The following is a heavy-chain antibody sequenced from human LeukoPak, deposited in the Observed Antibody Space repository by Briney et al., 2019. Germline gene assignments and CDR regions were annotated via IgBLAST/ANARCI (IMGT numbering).Heavy chain of an antibody. CDR3: ARGLLWFGELFSDGHFDY. CDR2: INTNTGNP. J-gene: IGHJ4*02. CDR1: GYTFTNYA. V-gene: IGHV7-4-1*02. D-gene: IGHD3-10*01. Sequence: ASVKVSCKASGYTFTNYAINWVRQAPGQGLEWMGWINTNTGNPTYAQGFTGRFVFSLDTSVSTAYLQISSLKAEDTAVYYCARGLLWFGELFSDGHFDYWGQGTLVTVSS.